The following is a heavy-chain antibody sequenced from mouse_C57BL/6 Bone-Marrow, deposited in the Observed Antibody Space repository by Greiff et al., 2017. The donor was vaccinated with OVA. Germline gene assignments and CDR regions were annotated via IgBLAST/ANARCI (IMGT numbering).Heavy chain of an antibody. CDR1: GFTFSDYY. D-gene: IGHD2-4*01. Sequence: EVKLVESGGGLVQPGGSLKLSCAASGFTFSDYYMYWVRQTPEKRLEWVAYISNGGGSTYYPDTVKGRVTIARDNAKNTLYLQMSRLKSEDTAMYYCARQRDYDGGYAMDYWGQGTSVTVSS. V-gene: IGHV5-12*01. CDR3: ARQRDYDGGYAMDY. CDR2: ISNGGGST. J-gene: IGHJ4*01.